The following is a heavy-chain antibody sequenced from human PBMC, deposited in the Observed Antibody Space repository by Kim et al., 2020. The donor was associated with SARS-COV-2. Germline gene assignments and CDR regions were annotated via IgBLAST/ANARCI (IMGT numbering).Heavy chain of an antibody. V-gene: IGHV4-39*01. CDR3: ARQQHIVVVTAIRFWFDP. CDR2: IYYSGST. D-gene: IGHD2-21*02. CDR1: GGSISSSSYY. J-gene: IGHJ5*02. Sequence: ETLSLTCTISGGSISSSSYYWGWIRQPPGKGLEWIGSIYYSGSTYYNPSLKSRVPISVDTSKNQFSLKLSSVTAADTAVYYCARQQHIVVVTAIRFWFDPWGQGTLVTVSS.